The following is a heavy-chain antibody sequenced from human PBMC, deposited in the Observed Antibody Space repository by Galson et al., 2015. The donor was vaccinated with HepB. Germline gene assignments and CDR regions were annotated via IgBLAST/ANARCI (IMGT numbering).Heavy chain of an antibody. V-gene: IGHV1-69*06. CDR1: GGTFSSYA. Sequence: SVKVSCKASGGTFSSYAISWVRQAPGQGLEWMGGIIPIFGTANYAQKFQGRVTITADKSTSTAYMELSSLRSEDTAVYYCARGRLEVLEWLFHYYGMDVWGQGTTVTVSS. CDR2: IIPIFGTA. CDR3: ARGRLEVLEWLFHYYGMDV. J-gene: IGHJ6*02. D-gene: IGHD3-3*01.